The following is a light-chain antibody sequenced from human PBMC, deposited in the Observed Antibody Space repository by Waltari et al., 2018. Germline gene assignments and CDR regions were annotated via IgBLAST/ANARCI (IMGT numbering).Light chain of an antibody. Sequence: QAVVTQEPSLTVSPGGTVTLTCGSSTGAVTSGHYPFWFQQKPGQAPRTLIYDVNNKESWTPARFSGSLRGGKAARTLSGAQPEDEADYYCFLAYSGVWVFGGGTRLTVL. J-gene: IGLJ3*02. CDR3: FLAYSGVWV. CDR2: DVN. CDR1: TGAVTSGHY. V-gene: IGLV7-46*01.